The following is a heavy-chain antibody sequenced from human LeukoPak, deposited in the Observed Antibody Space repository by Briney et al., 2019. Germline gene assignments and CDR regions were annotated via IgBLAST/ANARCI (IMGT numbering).Heavy chain of an antibody. CDR3: ARDSTHYYDSSGYYADAFYI. D-gene: IGHD3-22*01. J-gene: IGHJ3*02. Sequence: ASVKVSCKASGYTFTSYGISWVRQAPGQGLEWMGWISAYNGDTNYAQKLQGRVTMTTDTSTSTAYMELRSLRSDDTAVYYCARDSTHYYDSSGYYADAFYIWGQGTMVTVSS. CDR1: GYTFTSYG. CDR2: ISAYNGDT. V-gene: IGHV1-18*01.